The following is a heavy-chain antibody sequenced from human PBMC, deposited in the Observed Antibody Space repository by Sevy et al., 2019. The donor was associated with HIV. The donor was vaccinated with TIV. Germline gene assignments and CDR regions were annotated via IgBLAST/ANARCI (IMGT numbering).Heavy chain of an antibody. J-gene: IGHJ4*02. V-gene: IGHV3-48*01. CDR2: ISRSSSTI. D-gene: IGHD6-19*01. Sequence: GGSLRLSCAASGFTFSSYSMNWVRQAPGKGLEWVSYISRSSSTIYYVDSVKGRFTISRDNAKNSLYLQMNSLRAEDTVVHYRPRSPPYSSGWYGIDYWGQGTLVTVSS. CDR1: GFTFSSYS. CDR3: PRSPPYSSGWYGIDY.